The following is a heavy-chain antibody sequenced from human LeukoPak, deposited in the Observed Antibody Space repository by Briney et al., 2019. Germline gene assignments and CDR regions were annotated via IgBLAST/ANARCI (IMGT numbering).Heavy chain of an antibody. D-gene: IGHD3-22*01. J-gene: IGHJ4*02. CDR3: ARGYVSSGYYFPFDY. CDR1: GYSISSGYY. V-gene: IGHV4-38-2*01. CDR2: IYHSGST. Sequence: SETLSLTCAVSGYSISSGYYWGWIRQPPGKGLEWIGSIYHSGSTYYNPSLKSRVTISVDTSKNQFSLKLSSVTAADTAVYYRARGYVSSGYYFPFDYWGQGTLVTVSS.